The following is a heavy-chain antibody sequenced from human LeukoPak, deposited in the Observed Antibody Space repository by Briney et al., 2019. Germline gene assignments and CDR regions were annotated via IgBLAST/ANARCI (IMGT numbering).Heavy chain of an antibody. CDR2: INWNGSST. Sequence: GGSLRLSCAASGFTFDEYGMSWVRQAPGKGLEWVSGINWNGSSTGYADSVKGRFTISRDNAKNSLYLQMNSLRAEDTALYYCARGYYYDNSGLFDYWGQGTLVTVSS. CDR3: ARGYYYDNSGLFDY. J-gene: IGHJ4*02. CDR1: GFTFDEYG. V-gene: IGHV3-20*04. D-gene: IGHD3-22*01.